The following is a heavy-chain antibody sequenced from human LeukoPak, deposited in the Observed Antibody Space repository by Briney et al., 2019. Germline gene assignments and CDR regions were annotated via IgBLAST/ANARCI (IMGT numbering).Heavy chain of an antibody. Sequence: GGSLRLSCAASGFTFSSYDMHWVRQATGKGLEWVSAIGTAGDTYYPGSVKGRFTISRENAKNSLYLQMNSLRAGDTAVYYCARGSPDDYGDYDAFDIWGQGTMVTVSS. J-gene: IGHJ3*02. CDR3: ARGSPDDYGDYDAFDI. D-gene: IGHD4-17*01. V-gene: IGHV3-13*01. CDR1: GFTFSSYD. CDR2: IGTAGDT.